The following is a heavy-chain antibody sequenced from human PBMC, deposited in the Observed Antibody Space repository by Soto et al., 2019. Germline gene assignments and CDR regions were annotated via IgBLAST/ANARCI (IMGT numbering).Heavy chain of an antibody. CDR2: ISAYNGNT. CDR3: ARDLWNDVHYYYGMDV. V-gene: IGHV1-18*01. J-gene: IGHJ6*02. CDR1: GYTFTSYG. D-gene: IGHD1-1*01. Sequence: QVQLVQSGAEVKKPGSSVKVSCKASGYTFTSYGISWVRQAPGQGLEWMGWISAYNGNTNYAQKLQGRVTMTTDTSTSTAYMELRSLRSDDTAVYYCARDLWNDVHYYYGMDVWGQGTTVTVSS.